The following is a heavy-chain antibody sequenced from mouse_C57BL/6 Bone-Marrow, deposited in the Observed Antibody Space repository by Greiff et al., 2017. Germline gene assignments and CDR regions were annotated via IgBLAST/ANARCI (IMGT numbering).Heavy chain of an antibody. CDR2: ISDGGSYT. CDR1: GFTFSSYA. J-gene: IGHJ4*01. Sequence: EVKLVESGGGLVKPGGSLKLSCAASGFTFSSYAMSWVRQTPEKRLEWVATISDGGSYTYYPDNVKGRFTISRDNAKNNLYLQMSHLKSEDTAMYYCARDGSYYGYAMDYWGQGTSVTVSS. D-gene: IGHD2-1*01. V-gene: IGHV5-4*01. CDR3: ARDGSYYGYAMDY.